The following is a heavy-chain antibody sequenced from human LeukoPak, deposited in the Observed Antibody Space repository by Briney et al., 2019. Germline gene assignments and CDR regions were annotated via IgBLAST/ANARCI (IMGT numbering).Heavy chain of an antibody. CDR2: ISAYNGNT. Sequence: ASVKVSCKASGYTFTSYGISWVRQAPGQGLEWMGWISAYNGNTNYAQKLQGRVTMTTDTSTSTAYMELRSLRSDDTAVYYCARGPIIDIVIIPAADDYYYMDVWGKGTTVTVSS. V-gene: IGHV1-18*01. J-gene: IGHJ6*03. CDR3: ARGPIIDIVIIPAADDYYYMDV. D-gene: IGHD2-2*01. CDR1: GYTFTSYG.